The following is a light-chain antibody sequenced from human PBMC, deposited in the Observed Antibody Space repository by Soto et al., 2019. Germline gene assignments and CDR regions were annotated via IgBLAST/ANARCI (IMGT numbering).Light chain of an antibody. CDR3: HQQGSSPYT. Sequence: EIVLTQSPGTLSLSPGDGATLSCRASQSVSGNSLAWYQQKPGQAPRLLIYGASTRATAIPDEFSGSGSGTDFTLTISRLEPKDFAVYYCHQQGSSPYTFGQGTKLEIK. V-gene: IGKV3-20*01. J-gene: IGKJ2*01. CDR2: GAS. CDR1: QSVSGNS.